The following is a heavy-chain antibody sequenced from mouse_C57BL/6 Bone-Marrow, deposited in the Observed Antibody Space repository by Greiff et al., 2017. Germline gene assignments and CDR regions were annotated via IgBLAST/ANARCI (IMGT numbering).Heavy chain of an antibody. CDR1: GFSFTSYG. CDR3: VKNDFFYAMDY. D-gene: IGHD2-4*01. CDR2: IWGGGGT. J-gene: IGHJ4*01. V-gene: IGHV2-9*01. Sequence: VMLQESGPGLVAPSQSLSITCTVSGFSFTSYGVDWVRQPPGQGLEWLGVIWGGGGTNYNSALMSSRSISSANSNSHALFMLHSLLTDDPATYYCVKNDFFYAMDYWGQGTSVTVSS.